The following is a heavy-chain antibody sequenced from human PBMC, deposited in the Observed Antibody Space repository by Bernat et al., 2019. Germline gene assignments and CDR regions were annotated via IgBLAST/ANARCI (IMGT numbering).Heavy chain of an antibody. J-gene: IGHJ6*02. V-gene: IGHV3-7*03. Sequence: EVQLVESGGGLVQPGGSLRLSCAASGFTFSSYWMSWVRQAPGKGLEWVANIKQDGSEKYYVDSVKGRFTISRDNAKNSLYLQMNSLRAEDTAVYYCARDYQWLFLLGTYGMDVWGQGTTVTVSS. D-gene: IGHD6-19*01. CDR1: GFTFSSYW. CDR3: ARDYQWLFLLGTYGMDV. CDR2: IKQDGSEK.